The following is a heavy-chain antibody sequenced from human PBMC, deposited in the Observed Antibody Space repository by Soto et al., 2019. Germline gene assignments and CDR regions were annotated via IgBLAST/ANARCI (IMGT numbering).Heavy chain of an antibody. CDR2: IFSSGST. V-gene: IGHV4-4*07. CDR1: GGSINTFY. D-gene: IGHD5-12*01. CDR3: AREGSYSAYHFAPGIKLWSFDF. J-gene: IGHJ4*02. Sequence: SETLSLTCTVSGGSINTFYWSWVRQPAGKGLEWIGRIFSSGSTSFNPSLESRVAMSVDTSKNHFSLNLSSVTAADMAVYYCAREGSYSAYHFAPGIKLWSFDFWGKGALVTVSS.